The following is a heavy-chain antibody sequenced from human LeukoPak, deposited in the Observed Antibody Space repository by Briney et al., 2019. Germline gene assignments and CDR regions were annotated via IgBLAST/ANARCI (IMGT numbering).Heavy chain of an antibody. CDR1: GFTFGDYA. V-gene: IGHV3-49*04. CDR3: TRVTQWEPASYYFDY. J-gene: IGHJ4*02. D-gene: IGHD1-26*01. CDR2: IRSKAYGGTT. Sequence: GGSLRLSCTASGFTFGDYAMSWVRQAPGKGLEWVGFIRSKAYGGTTEYAASVKGRFTISRDDSKSIAYLQMNSLKTEDTAVYYCTRVTQWEPASYYFDYWGQGTLVTVSS.